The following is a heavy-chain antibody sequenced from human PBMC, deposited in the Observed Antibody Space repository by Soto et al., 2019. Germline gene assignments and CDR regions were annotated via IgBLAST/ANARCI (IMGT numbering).Heavy chain of an antibody. CDR3: ARVKESCSSTSCYKFFDF. CDR1: GGTFSSYA. Sequence: QVQLVQSGAEVKKPGSSVKVSCKASGGTFSSYAVSWVRQAPGQGLEWVGEIIPMYGMPNLAHRFQGRVTVSADESTSTVYMEVSSLRSEDTAIYYFARVKESCSSTSCYKFFDFWGQGSLVTVSS. CDR2: IIPMYGMP. V-gene: IGHV1-69*01. D-gene: IGHD2-2*02. J-gene: IGHJ4*02.